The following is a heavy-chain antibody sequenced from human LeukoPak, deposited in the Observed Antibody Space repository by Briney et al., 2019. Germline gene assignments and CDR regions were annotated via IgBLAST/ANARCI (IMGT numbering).Heavy chain of an antibody. CDR1: GASINDNNYY. Sequence: PSETLSLTCTVSGASINDNNYYWGWIRQPSGKGLEWIGSVFYTGSTYYNPSLKSRVTISIDTSKNQFSLDLTFVTAADTAVYYCARDSPMVVPFDYWGQGALVTVSS. CDR3: ARDSPMVVPFDY. D-gene: IGHD3-10*01. J-gene: IGHJ4*02. V-gene: IGHV4-39*07. CDR2: VFYTGST.